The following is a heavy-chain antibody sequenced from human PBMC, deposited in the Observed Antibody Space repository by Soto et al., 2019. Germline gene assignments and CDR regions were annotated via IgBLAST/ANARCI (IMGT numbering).Heavy chain of an antibody. V-gene: IGHV1-69*13. D-gene: IGHD3-3*01. Sequence: SVKVSCKSSGGTFSSYSISWVREAPGQGLEWMGWIIPIFGTANYAQKFQGRVTITADESTSTAYMELSSLRSEDTAVYYCARGASHDFWSGYPPLDYYYGMDVWGQGTTVTVSS. CDR2: IIPIFGTA. CDR3: ARGASHDFWSGYPPLDYYYGMDV. J-gene: IGHJ6*02. CDR1: GGTFSSYS.